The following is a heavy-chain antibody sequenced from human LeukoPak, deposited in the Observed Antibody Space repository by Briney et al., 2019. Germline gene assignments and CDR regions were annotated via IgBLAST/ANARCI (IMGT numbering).Heavy chain of an antibody. D-gene: IGHD3-3*01. CDR1: GGSISSHY. V-gene: IGHV4-59*11. J-gene: IGHJ5*02. CDR3: ARYTYDFWSGYYPANWFDP. Sequence: SETLSLTCTVSGGSISSHYWSWIRQPPGKGLEWIGYIYYSGSTNYNPSLKSRVTISVDTSKNQFSLKLSSVTAADTAVYYCARYTYDFWSGYYPANWFDPWGQGTLVTVSS. CDR2: IYYSGST.